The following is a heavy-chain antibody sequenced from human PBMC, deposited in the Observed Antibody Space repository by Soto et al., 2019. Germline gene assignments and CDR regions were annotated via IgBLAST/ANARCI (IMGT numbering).Heavy chain of an antibody. CDR1: GFTFSTYA. CDR2: ISGSGDST. J-gene: IGHJ4*02. V-gene: IGHV3-23*01. CDR3: AKERSSGWSFDY. Sequence: EVQLLESGGGLVQPGGSLRLSCAASGFTFSTYAMNWVRQAPGKGLEWVSGISGSGDSTYYADSVKGRFTVSRDNSKNTRYLQMNSLRGEDTAVFYCAKERSSGWSFDYWGQGTLVTVPP. D-gene: IGHD6-19*01.